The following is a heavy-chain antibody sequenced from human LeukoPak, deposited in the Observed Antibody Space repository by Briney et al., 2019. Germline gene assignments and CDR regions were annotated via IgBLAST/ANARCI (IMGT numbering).Heavy chain of an antibody. CDR2: ISGSGGST. V-gene: IGHV3-23*01. CDR3: AKDPSFSYYTPFDY. CDR1: GFTFSSYG. Sequence: PGGSLRLSCAASGFTFSSYGMSWVRQAPGKGLEWVSAISGSGGSTYYADSVKGRFTISRDNSKNTLYLQMNSLRAEDTAVYYCAKDPSFSYYTPFDYWGQGTLVTVSS. D-gene: IGHD3-22*01. J-gene: IGHJ4*02.